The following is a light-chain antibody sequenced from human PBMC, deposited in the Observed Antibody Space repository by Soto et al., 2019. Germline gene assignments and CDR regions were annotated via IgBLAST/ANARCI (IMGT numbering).Light chain of an antibody. CDR2: EVS. Sequence: QSALTQPPFAAGSPGQSVTISRPGTRSDVGGYNYVSWYQQHPGKAPKLMIYEVSKRPSGVPDRFSGSKSGNTASLTVSGLQAEDEADYYCSSYAGSNNLVVFGGGTKVTVL. CDR1: RSDVGGYNY. J-gene: IGLJ2*01. V-gene: IGLV2-8*01. CDR3: SSYAGSNNLVV.